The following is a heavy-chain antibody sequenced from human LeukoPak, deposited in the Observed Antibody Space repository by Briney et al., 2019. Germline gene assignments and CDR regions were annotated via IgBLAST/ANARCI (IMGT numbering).Heavy chain of an antibody. D-gene: IGHD3-10*01. Sequence: SVKVSCKASGGTFSSYAISWVRQAPGQGLEWMGGIIPIFGTANYAQKFQGRVTITADESTSTAYMELSSLRSEDTAVYYCARVSIMTLWFGESLHWGQGTLVTVSS. CDR1: GGTFSSYA. CDR2: IIPIFGTA. CDR3: ARVSIMTLWFGESLH. J-gene: IGHJ1*01. V-gene: IGHV1-69*13.